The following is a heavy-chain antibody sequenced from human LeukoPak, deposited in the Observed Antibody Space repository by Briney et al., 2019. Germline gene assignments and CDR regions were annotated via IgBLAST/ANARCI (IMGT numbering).Heavy chain of an antibody. CDR1: GFTFSSYW. CDR2: INSDGGTT. D-gene: IGHD2-2*01. V-gene: IGHV3-74*01. J-gene: IGHJ4*02. Sequence: GGSLRLSCAASGFTFSSYWMHWVRQAPGKGLVWVSRINSDGGTTGYADSVKGRFTISRDNAKNTLCLQMNSLRAEDTAVYYCARFYCSSSSCLEDYWGQGTLVTVSS. CDR3: ARFYCSSSSCLEDY.